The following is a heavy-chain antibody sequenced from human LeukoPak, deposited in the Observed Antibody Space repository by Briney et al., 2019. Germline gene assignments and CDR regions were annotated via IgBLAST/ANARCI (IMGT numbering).Heavy chain of an antibody. Sequence: PSETLSLTCTVSGGSISSSSYYWGWVRQPPGKGLEWIGSIYYRGITYYNPSLKSRVTISVDTSKNQFSLKLSSVTAADTAVYYCARVVYDSSTYPKSYFDFWGQGTLVTVSS. CDR2: IYYRGIT. CDR1: GGSISSSSYY. CDR3: ARVVYDSSTYPKSYFDF. V-gene: IGHV4-39*07. J-gene: IGHJ4*02. D-gene: IGHD3-22*01.